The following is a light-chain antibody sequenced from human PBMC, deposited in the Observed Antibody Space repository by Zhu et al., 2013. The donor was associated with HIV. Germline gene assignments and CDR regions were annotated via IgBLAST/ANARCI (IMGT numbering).Light chain of an antibody. CDR3: QQRSRGIT. CDR1: QSISYY. V-gene: IGKV3-11*01. J-gene: IGKJ5*01. CDR2: DAS. Sequence: EIVLTQSPATLSLSPGERATLSCRASQSISYYLGWYQQRPGQAPRLLIYDASNRATGTPARFSGSGPGTDFTLTISSLEPEDSAAYYCQQRSRGITFGQGTRLEIK.